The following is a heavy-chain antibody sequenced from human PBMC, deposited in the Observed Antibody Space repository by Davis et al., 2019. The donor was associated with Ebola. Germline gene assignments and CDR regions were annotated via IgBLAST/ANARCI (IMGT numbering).Heavy chain of an antibody. D-gene: IGHD5-18*01. CDR3: ARDRRGERGYSYPHGMDV. Sequence: GESLKISCAASGFTFSSYAMHWVRQAPGKGLEWVAVISYDGSNKYYADSVKGRFTISRDNSKNTLYLQMNSLRAEDTAVYYCARDRRGERGYSYPHGMDVWGQGTTVTVSS. CDR1: GFTFSSYA. J-gene: IGHJ6*02. CDR2: ISYDGSNK. V-gene: IGHV3-30-3*01.